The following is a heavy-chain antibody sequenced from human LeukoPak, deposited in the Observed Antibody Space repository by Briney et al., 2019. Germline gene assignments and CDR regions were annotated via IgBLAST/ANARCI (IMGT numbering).Heavy chain of an antibody. Sequence: PSETLSLTCSVSGGSISSSSYFWGWIRQPPGKGLEWIGSIYYSGSAYSNPSLKSRVTISVDTSKSPFSLKLTSVTAADTAVYYCARDGYTYGSFGYWGQGTLVTVSS. D-gene: IGHD5-18*01. CDR1: GGSISSSSYF. CDR3: ARDGYTYGSFGY. J-gene: IGHJ4*02. CDR2: IYYSGSA. V-gene: IGHV4-39*01.